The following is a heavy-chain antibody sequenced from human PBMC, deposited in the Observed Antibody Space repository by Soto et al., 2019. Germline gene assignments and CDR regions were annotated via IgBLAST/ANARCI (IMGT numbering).Heavy chain of an antibody. CDR3: ASAKRAGGVIVGFHY. V-gene: IGHV3-48*04. D-gene: IGHD3-16*02. CDR1: GFTFSSNS. CDR2: ISSTSSPI. J-gene: IGHJ4*02. Sequence: EVQLVESGGGLVQPGGSLRLSCAASGFTFSSNSMNWVRQAPGKGLEWVSYISSTSSPIYYADSVKGRFTISRANAENSLSLQMNSLRAEDTAVYYCASAKRAGGVIVGFHYWGQGTLVTVSS.